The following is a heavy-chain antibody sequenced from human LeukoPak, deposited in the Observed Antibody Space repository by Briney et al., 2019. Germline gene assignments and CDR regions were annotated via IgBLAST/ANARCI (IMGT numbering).Heavy chain of an antibody. V-gene: IGHV4-39*07. D-gene: IGHD3-10*01. J-gene: IGHJ4*02. Sequence: SETLSLTCTVSGGSINTPNYYWGWIRQTPVKGLEWIGNIFYSGGTYYSPSLTSRVTISLDTSRNQFSLKLSSVTAADTAVYYCARRYGSGSSGTFDYWGQGTLVTVSS. CDR3: ARRYGSGSSGTFDY. CDR1: GGSINTPNYY. CDR2: IFYSGGT.